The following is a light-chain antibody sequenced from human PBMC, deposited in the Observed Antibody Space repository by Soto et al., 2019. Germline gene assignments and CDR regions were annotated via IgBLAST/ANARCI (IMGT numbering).Light chain of an antibody. J-gene: IGLJ1*01. CDR1: TSDVGGYNL. CDR3: CSYASSSSYV. V-gene: IGLV2-23*01. CDR2: EGT. Sequence: QSFLTKPASLSGSPGQSITISCSGTTSDVGGYNLVSWYQQHTAKAPKLLIYEGTQRPSGVSSRFSGSKSGNTASLTISGLQAEDEADYYCCSYASSSSYVFGTGTKVTVL.